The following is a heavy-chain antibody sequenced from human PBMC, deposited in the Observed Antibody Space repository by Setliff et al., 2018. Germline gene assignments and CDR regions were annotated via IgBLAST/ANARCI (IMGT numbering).Heavy chain of an antibody. CDR1: GGSFSNYY. D-gene: IGHD3-9*01. CDR2: INHSGST. Sequence: SETLSLTCTVYGGSFSNYYWSWIRQPPGKGLEWIGEINHSGSTNYNPSLTSRVTISVDTSKNQFSLKLSSVTAADTAVYYCARERYFDWFFEDWGHGTLVTVS. CDR3: ARERYFDWFFED. V-gene: IGHV4-34*01. J-gene: IGHJ4*01.